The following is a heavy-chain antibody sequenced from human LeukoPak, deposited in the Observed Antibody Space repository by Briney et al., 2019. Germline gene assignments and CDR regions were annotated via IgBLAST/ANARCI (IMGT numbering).Heavy chain of an antibody. CDR3: ASRSSDDYYDSSGLLYFQH. CDR2: ISYDGSNK. Sequence: GGSLRLSCAASGFTFSSYGMHWVRQAPGKGLEWVAVISYDGSNKYYADSVKGRFTISRDNSKNTLYLQTNSLRAEDTAVYYCASRSSDDYYDSSGLLYFQHWGQGTLVTVSS. CDR1: GFTFSSYG. J-gene: IGHJ1*01. V-gene: IGHV3-30*03. D-gene: IGHD3-22*01.